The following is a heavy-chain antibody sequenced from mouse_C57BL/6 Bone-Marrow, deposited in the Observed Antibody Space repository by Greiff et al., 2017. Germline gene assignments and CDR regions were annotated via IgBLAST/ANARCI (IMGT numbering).Heavy chain of an antibody. D-gene: IGHD2-5*01. CDR3: AGEYYSIPWFAY. CDR2: IYPGSGST. CDR1: GYTFTSYW. V-gene: IGHV1-55*01. Sequence: VQLQQPGAELVKPGASVKMSCKASGYTFTSYWITWVKQRPGQGLEWIGDIYPGSGSTNYNDKFKSKATLTVDTSSSTAYMQLSSLTSGDSAVYYCAGEYYSIPWFAYGCQGTRVTVSA. J-gene: IGHJ3*01.